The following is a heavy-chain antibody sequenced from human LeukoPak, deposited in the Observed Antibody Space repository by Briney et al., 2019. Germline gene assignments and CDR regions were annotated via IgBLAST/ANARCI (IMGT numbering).Heavy chain of an antibody. D-gene: IGHD3-22*01. V-gene: IGHV1-18*01. CDR2: ISAYNGNT. CDR1: GYTFTIYG. Sequence: ASLKVSCKASGYTFTIYGISWVRQAPGQGLEWAGWISAYNGNTNYAQKLQGRVTMTTDTSTSTAYMELRSLRSDDTAVYYCARDSRYYYDSSGYAHAFDIWGQGTMVTVSS. J-gene: IGHJ3*02. CDR3: ARDSRYYYDSSGYAHAFDI.